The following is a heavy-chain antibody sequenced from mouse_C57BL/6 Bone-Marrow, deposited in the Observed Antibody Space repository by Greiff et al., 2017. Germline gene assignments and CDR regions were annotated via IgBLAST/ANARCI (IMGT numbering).Heavy chain of an antibody. CDR3: ASQKEFLFAY. CDR1: GFTFSDYG. Sequence: EVKLMESGGGLVKPGGSLTLSCAASGFTFSDYGMHWVRQAPEKGLEWVAYISSGSSTIDYADTVKVRFNISIDNSKNTLFLQMTSLRSEDSAMYNCASQKEFLFAYWGQGTLVTVSA. V-gene: IGHV5-17*01. CDR2: ISSGSSTI. J-gene: IGHJ3*01.